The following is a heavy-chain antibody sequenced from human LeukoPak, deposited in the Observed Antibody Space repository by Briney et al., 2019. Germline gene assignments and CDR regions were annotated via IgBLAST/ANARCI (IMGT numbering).Heavy chain of an antibody. Sequence: GGSLRLSCAASGFTFSSYAMHWVRQAPGKGLEYVSAISSNGGSTYYANSVKGRFTISRDNSKNTLYLQMGSLRAEDMAVYYCARDLGSSRGFDYWGQGTLVTVSS. CDR2: ISSNGGST. CDR1: GFTFSSYA. V-gene: IGHV3-64*01. CDR3: ARDLGSSRGFDY. D-gene: IGHD3-22*01. J-gene: IGHJ4*02.